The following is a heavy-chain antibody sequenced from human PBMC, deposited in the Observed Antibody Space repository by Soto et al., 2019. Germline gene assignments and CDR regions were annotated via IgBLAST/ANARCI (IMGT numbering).Heavy chain of an antibody. CDR2: INPSGGST. J-gene: IGHJ5*02. CDR1: GYTFTSYY. CDR3: ARAGTTIFGVVTWFDP. Sequence: ASVKVSCKASGYTFTSYYMHWVRQAPGQGLEWMGIINPSGGSTSYAQKFQGRVTMTRDTSTSTVYMELSSLRSEDTAVYYCARAGTTIFGVVTWFDPWGQGTLVTVSS. D-gene: IGHD3-3*01. V-gene: IGHV1-46*01.